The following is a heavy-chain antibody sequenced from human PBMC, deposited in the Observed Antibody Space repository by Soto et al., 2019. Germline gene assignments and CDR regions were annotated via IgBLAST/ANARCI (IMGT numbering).Heavy chain of an antibody. D-gene: IGHD3-22*01. J-gene: IGHJ4*02. CDR2: INPNGYTS. Sequence: QVQMVQSGAEVKKTGASIKVSCKSSGYTFNNYYIHWVRQAPGQGLEWMGIINPNGYTSTLSQKFQGRLTVTSDPSTSTVYMELGSLTSEDTAMYYCARDLHGAFTTMIYWGQGTLVTVSS. CDR1: GYTFNNYY. V-gene: IGHV1-46*02. CDR3: ARDLHGAFTTMIY.